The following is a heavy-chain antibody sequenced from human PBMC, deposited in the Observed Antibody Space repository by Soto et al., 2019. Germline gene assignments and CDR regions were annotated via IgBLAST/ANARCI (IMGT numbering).Heavy chain of an antibody. J-gene: IGHJ5*02. D-gene: IGHD3-10*01. CDR3: ARGPLWFGELFLENWFDL. CDR1: GGSVSSGSYY. Sequence: SETLSLTCTVSGGSVSSGSYYWSWIRQPPGKGLEWIGYIYYSGSTNYNPSLKSRVTISVDTSKNQFSLKLSSVTAADTAVYYCARGPLWFGELFLENWFDLWGQGTLVTVSS. CDR2: IYYSGST. V-gene: IGHV4-61*01.